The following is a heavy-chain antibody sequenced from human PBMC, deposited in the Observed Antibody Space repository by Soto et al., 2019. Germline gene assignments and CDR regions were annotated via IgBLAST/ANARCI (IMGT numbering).Heavy chain of an antibody. CDR3: ARDRGIGGYFHS. J-gene: IGHJ4*02. CDR2: IYYSGSA. D-gene: IGHD2-15*01. V-gene: IGHV4-61*01. CDR1: GGSVSSGPYF. Sequence: QVQLQESGPGLVEPSETLSLTCTVSGGSVSSGPYFWSWIRQPPGKGLEWIGYIYYSGSANYNPSLRRRITISVDTSKKQFALKLTSVTAADTAVYYCARDRGIGGYFHSWGQGTLVTVSS.